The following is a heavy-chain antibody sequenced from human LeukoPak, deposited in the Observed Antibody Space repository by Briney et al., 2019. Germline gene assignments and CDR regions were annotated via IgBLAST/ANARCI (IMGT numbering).Heavy chain of an antibody. D-gene: IGHD6-19*01. CDR2: IYYSGST. V-gene: IGHV4-39*07. CDR3: ARVRYSSGWYESDFDY. CDR1: GGSISSSSYY. Sequence: NPSETLSLTCTVSGGSISSSSYYWGWIRQPPGKGLEWIGSIYYSGSTYYNPSLKSRVTISVDTSKNQFSLKLSSVTAADTAVYYCARVRYSSGWYESDFDYWGQGTLVTVSS. J-gene: IGHJ4*02.